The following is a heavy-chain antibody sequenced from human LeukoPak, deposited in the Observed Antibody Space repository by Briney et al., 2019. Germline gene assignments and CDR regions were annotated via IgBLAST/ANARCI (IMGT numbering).Heavy chain of an antibody. D-gene: IGHD2-15*01. Sequence: SETLSLTCTASGGSISSSSYYWGWIRQPPGKGLEWIGSIYYSGSTYYNPSLKSRVTISVDTSKNQFSLKLSSVTAADTAVYYCARPTGGSCCRLFDYWGQGTLVTVSS. CDR2: IYYSGST. V-gene: IGHV4-39*01. CDR3: ARPTGGSCCRLFDY. J-gene: IGHJ4*02. CDR1: GGSISSSSYY.